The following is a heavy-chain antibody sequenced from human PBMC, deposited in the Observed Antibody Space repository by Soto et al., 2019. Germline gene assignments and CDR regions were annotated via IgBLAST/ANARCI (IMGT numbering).Heavy chain of an antibody. CDR1: GFTFSSYA. CDR2: ISGSGGST. J-gene: IGHJ6*03. V-gene: IGHV3-23*01. D-gene: IGHD4-17*01. Sequence: GGSLRLSCAVSGFTFSSYAMSWVRQAPGKGLEWVSAISGSGGSTYYADSVKGRLTISRDNSKNTLDLQMNSLRAEDTAVYYCASNRAVPPGYYYMDVWGKGTTVTVSS. CDR3: ASNRAVPPGYYYMDV.